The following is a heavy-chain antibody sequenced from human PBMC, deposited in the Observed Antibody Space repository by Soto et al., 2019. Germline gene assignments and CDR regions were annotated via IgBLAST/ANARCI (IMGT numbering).Heavy chain of an antibody. CDR1: GITFSTYA. V-gene: IGHV1-3*01. CDR3: ARAISGYVT. D-gene: IGHD5-12*01. J-gene: IGHJ5*02. Sequence: QVQLVQSGAEVKKPGASVKVSCKASGITFSTYAIHWVRQAPGQRLEWMGWINAGNGDTRYSQNFQGRVTLTRDTSASTVYMDLSSLRSEDTAIYYCARAISGYVTWGQGTLVTGSS. CDR2: INAGNGDT.